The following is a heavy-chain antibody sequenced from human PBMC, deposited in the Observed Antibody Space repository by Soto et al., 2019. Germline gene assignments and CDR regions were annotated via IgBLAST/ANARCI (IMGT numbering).Heavy chain of an antibody. D-gene: IGHD6-19*01. J-gene: IGHJ6*02. CDR1: GFTFTSSA. V-gene: IGHV1-58*01. CDR2: IVVGSGNT. Sequence: SVKVSCKASGFTFTSSAVQWVRQARGQRLEWIGWIVVGSGNTNYAQKFQERVTITRDMSTSTAYMELSSLRSEDTAVYYCAAEYSSGWSGMDVWGQGTTVTVSS. CDR3: AAEYSSGWSGMDV.